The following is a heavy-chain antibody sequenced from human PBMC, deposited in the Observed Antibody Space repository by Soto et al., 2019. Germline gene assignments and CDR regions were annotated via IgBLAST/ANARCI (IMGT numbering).Heavy chain of an antibody. CDR1: GFSLRNSGVG. CDR2: IYWDDDK. D-gene: IGHD4-17*01. V-gene: IGHV2-5*02. J-gene: IGHJ4*02. Sequence: QITLKESGPPLVKPTQTLTLTCTFSGFSLRNSGVGVGWIRQSPGKALEWLALIYWDDDKRYSPSLKSRLTITKDASKNQVVLTMTNMDPVDTATYYCAHLTTGGFYFDSWGQGTLVTVSS. CDR3: AHLTTGGFYFDS.